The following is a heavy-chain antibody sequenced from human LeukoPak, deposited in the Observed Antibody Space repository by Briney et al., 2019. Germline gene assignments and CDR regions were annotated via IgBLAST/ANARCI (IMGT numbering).Heavy chain of an antibody. J-gene: IGHJ4*02. D-gene: IGHD3-10*01. V-gene: IGHV3-15*01. CDR2: IKSKTDGGTT. Sequence: GGSLTLYCAASGFTFSNAWMSWVRQAPGKGLEWVGRIKSKTDGGTTDYAAPVKGRFTISRDDSKNTLYMQMNSLKTGGTAVYYCWSGYFDYWGQGTLVTVSS. CDR3: WSGYFDY. CDR1: GFTFSNAW.